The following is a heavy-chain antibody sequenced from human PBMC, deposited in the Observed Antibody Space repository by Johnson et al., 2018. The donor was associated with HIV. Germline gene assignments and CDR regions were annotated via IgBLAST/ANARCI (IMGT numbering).Heavy chain of an antibody. J-gene: IGHJ3*02. CDR2: IYSGGST. D-gene: IGHD3-22*01. Sequence: VQLVESGGGLVQPGGSLRLSCAASGFTVSSNYMSWVRQAPGKGLEWVSVIYSGGSTYYADSVKGRFTISRDNSKNTLYLQMNSLRAEDTAVYYCARDRDYDSSGYYSYAFDIWGQGTMVTVSS. V-gene: IGHV3-66*01. CDR3: ARDRDYDSSGYYSYAFDI. CDR1: GFTVSSNY.